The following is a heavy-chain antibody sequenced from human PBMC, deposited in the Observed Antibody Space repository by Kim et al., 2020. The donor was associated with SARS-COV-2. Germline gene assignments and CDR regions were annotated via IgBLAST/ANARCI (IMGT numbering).Heavy chain of an antibody. Sequence: ASVKVSCKASGYTFTSYAMHWVRQAPGQRLEWMGWINAGNGNTKYSQKFQGRVTITRDTSASTAYMELSSLRSEDTAVYYCARARTLPQWLDPGAFDIWGQGTMVTVSS. CDR3: ARARTLPQWLDPGAFDI. V-gene: IGHV1-3*01. CDR2: INAGNGNT. J-gene: IGHJ3*02. D-gene: IGHD6-19*01. CDR1: GYTFTSYA.